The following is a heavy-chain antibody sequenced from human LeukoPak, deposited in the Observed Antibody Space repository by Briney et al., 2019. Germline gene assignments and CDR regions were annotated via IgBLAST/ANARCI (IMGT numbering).Heavy chain of an antibody. V-gene: IGHV7-4-1*02. CDR2: INTNTGNP. CDR1: GYTFTSYA. Sequence: GASVKVSCKASGYTFTSYAMNWVRQAPGQGLEWMGWINTNTGNPTYAQGFTGRFVFSLDTSATTAYLQISSLKADDTAVYFCAREMGQGWSYFDYWGQGTLVTVSS. CDR3: AREMGQGWSYFDY. J-gene: IGHJ4*02. D-gene: IGHD6-19*01.